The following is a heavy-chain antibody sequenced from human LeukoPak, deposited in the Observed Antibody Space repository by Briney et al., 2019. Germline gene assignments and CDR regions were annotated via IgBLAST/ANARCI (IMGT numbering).Heavy chain of an antibody. CDR2: ISSSGSTI. CDR1: GFTFSDYY. V-gene: IGHV3-11*04. J-gene: IGHJ4*02. Sequence: GGSLRLSCAASGFTFSDYYMSWIRQAPGKGLEWVSYISSSGSTIYYADSVKGRFTISRDNAKNSLYLQMNSLRAEDTAMYYCARAPTSEQQLQFDYWGQGTLVTVSS. D-gene: IGHD6-13*01. CDR3: ARAPTSEQQLQFDY.